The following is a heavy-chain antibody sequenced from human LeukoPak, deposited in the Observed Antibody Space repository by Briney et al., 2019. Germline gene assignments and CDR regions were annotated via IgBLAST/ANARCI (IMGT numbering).Heavy chain of an antibody. CDR2: IYYTGST. Sequence: PSETLSLTCTVSGGSISSSSYYWGWIRQPPGKGLEWIGSIYYTGSTYYNPSLKSRVTISVDTSKKQFSLKLSSVTAADTAVCYCARGESYYFDYWGQGTLVTVSS. CDR1: GGSISSSSYY. D-gene: IGHD3-16*02. V-gene: IGHV4-39*07. J-gene: IGHJ4*02. CDR3: ARGESYYFDY.